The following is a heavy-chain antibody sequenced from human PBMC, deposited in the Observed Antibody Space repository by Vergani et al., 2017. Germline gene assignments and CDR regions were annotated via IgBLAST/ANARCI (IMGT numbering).Heavy chain of an antibody. V-gene: IGHV3-33*01. J-gene: IGHJ3*02. CDR2: IWYDGSNK. CDR1: GFTFSSYG. D-gene: IGHD6-19*01. CDR3: ARGAYSSGREAYAFDI. Sequence: QVQLVESGGGVVQPGRSLRLSCAASGFTFSSYGMHWVRQAPGKGLEWVAVIWYDGSNKYYADSVKGRFNISRDNSKNTLYLQMNSLRAEDTAVYYCARGAYSSGREAYAFDIWGQGTMVTVSS.